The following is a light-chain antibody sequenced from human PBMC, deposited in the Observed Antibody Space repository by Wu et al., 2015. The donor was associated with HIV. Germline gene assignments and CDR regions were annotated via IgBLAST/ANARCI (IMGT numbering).Light chain of an antibody. CDR2: AAS. J-gene: IGKJ1*01. Sequence: IQMTQSPSSLSASVGDRVTITCRASQDIRSDLGWYQHRPGEAPKLLIYAASTLQIGVPSRFSASGSGTDFTLTISSLQPEDFATYYCLQDYNYPRTFGQRDQGGSQT. CDR3: LQDYNYPRT. V-gene: IGKV1-6*01. CDR1: QDIRSD.